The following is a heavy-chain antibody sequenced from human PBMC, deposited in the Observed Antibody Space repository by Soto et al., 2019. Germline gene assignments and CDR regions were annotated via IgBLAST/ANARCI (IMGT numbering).Heavy chain of an antibody. CDR2: IWYDESNK. CDR3: ARDLTYGSGSGDYYYMEV. V-gene: IGHV3-33*01. D-gene: IGHD3-10*01. CDR1: GFTFSSYG. Sequence: PGGSLRLSCAASGFTFSSYGMHWVRQAPGKELEWVAVIWYDESNKYYADSVKGRFTISRDNSKNTLYLQMNSLRAEDTAVYYCARDLTYGSGSGDYYYMEVWGKGTTVTVSS. J-gene: IGHJ6*03.